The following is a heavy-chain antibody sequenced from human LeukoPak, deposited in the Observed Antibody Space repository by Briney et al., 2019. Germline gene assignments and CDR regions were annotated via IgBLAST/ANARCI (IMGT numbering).Heavy chain of an antibody. CDR3: ARDRGRTPEYFQH. V-gene: IGHV4-34*01. J-gene: IGHJ1*01. D-gene: IGHD2-2*01. CDR2: INHSGST. CDR1: GGSFSGYY. Sequence: SETLSLTCAVYGGSFSGYYWSWIRQPPGKGLEWIGEINHSGSTNYNPSLKSRVTISVDTSKNQFSLKLSSVTAADTAVYYCARDRGRTPEYFQHWGQGTLVTVSS.